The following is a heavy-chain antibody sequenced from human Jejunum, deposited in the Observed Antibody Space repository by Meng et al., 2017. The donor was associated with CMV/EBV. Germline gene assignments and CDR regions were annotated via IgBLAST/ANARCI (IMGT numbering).Heavy chain of an antibody. CDR2: IYYSGST. CDR1: GDSFNSPDYY. V-gene: IGHV4-30-4*01. Sequence: QVQLQESGPRLVKPPQTLSLPCTVSGDSFNSPDYYWSWIRQPPEKGLEWIGYIYYSGSTYYNPSLKSRVSISGDTSNKQFSLKLTSVTAADTAVYYCARSPYSGSALPFFDYWGQGSLVTVSS. CDR3: ARSPYSGSALPFFDY. D-gene: IGHD1-26*01. J-gene: IGHJ4*02.